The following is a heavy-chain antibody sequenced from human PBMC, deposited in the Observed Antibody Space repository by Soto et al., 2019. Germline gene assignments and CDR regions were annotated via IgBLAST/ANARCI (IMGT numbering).Heavy chain of an antibody. CDR3: ARQGRWGFRSAHNWFDP. CDR2: INYSGST. J-gene: IGHJ5*02. D-gene: IGHD2-21*01. V-gene: IGHV4-34*01. Sequence: QVQLQQWGAGLLKPSETLSLTCAVYGGSFSDHYWSWIRQPPAKGLEWIGNINYSGSTNYNPSLKSRVTISVDTSTNQCSLKLSSVTAADTAVYFCARQGRWGFRSAHNWFDPRGQGTLVTVSS. CDR1: GGSFSDHY.